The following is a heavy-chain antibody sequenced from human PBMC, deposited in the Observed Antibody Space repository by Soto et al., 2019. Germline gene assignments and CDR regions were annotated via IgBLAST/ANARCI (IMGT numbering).Heavy chain of an antibody. D-gene: IGHD2-8*01. CDR1: GYSFSTYD. CDR2: ISPKNGNT. J-gene: IGHJ5*02. CDR3: ARDSKQRVGYAIPWFDP. V-gene: IGHV1-18*04. Sequence: ASVKVSCKASGYSFSTYDISWLRQAPGQGPEWMGRISPKNGNTNYAQNFQDRVTMTADTSSSTAYMERRSLRSDDTAVYYCARDSKQRVGYAIPWFDPWGQGTLVTVSS.